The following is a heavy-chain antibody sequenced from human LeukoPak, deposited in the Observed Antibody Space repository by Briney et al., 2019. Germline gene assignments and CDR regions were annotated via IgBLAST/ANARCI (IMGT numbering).Heavy chain of an antibody. D-gene: IGHD3-22*01. V-gene: IGHV3-9*01. CDR1: GFTFSSSA. J-gene: IGHJ3*02. Sequence: PGGSLRLSCAASGFTFSSSAMSWVRQAPGKGLEWVSGISWNSGRIGYADSVKGRFTISRDNAKNSLYLQMNSLRAEDTALYYCAKDIGRFTMMPNDGFDIWGQGTMVTVSS. CDR3: AKDIGRFTMMPNDGFDI. CDR2: ISWNSGRI.